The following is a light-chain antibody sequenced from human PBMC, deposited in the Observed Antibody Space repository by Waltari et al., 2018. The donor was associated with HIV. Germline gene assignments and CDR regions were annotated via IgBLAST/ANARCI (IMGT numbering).Light chain of an antibody. V-gene: IGLV1-44*01. CDR2: SNS. Sequence: QSVLTQSPSASGTPGQRVTISCSGGTSNIGSNSVSWYQQVPGTAPQLLMFSNSFRPSGVPDRFSGSKSGTSASLARSGLQAEDEADYYCATWEDTLDGPVFGGGTRLTVL. J-gene: IGLJ3*02. CDR3: ATWEDTLDGPV. CDR1: TSNIGSNS.